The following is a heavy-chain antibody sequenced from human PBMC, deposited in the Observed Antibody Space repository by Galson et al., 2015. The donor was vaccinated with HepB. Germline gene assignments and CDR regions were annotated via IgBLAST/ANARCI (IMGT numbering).Heavy chain of an antibody. CDR1: GYTFTGYY. CDR2: INPNSGGT. CDR3: ARDFPDIVVVPAATDAFDI. J-gene: IGHJ3*02. V-gene: IGHV1-2*02. D-gene: IGHD2-2*01. Sequence: SVKVSCKASGYTFTGYYMHWVRPAPGQGLEWMGWINPNSGGTNYAQKFQGRVTMTRDTSISTAYMELSRLRSDDTAVDYCARDFPDIVVVPAATDAFDIWGQGTMVTVSS.